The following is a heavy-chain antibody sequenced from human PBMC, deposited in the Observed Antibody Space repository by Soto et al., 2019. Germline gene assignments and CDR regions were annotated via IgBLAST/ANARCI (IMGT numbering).Heavy chain of an antibody. CDR1: GYTITNYF. D-gene: IGHD4-4*01. CDR3: AREALRRGYSNFRWFDP. J-gene: IGHJ5*02. V-gene: IGHV1-46*01. Sequence: ASVKVSCKASGYTITNYFLHWVRQSPGQGLQWMGVVNPSTGATSYAQMFRGRVTMTRDTFTRTVYMELSSLNSEDTAVYYCAREALRRGYSNFRWFDPWGQGTQVTVSS. CDR2: VNPSTGAT.